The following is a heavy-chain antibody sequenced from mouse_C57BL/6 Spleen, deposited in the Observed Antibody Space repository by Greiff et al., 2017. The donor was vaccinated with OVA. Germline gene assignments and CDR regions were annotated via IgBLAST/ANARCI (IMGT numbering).Heavy chain of an antibody. D-gene: IGHD3-3*01. J-gene: IGHJ2*01. V-gene: IGHV1-76*01. CDR2: IYPGSGNT. CDR1: GYTFTDYY. CDR3: ARDPNLGGIDY. Sequence: QVHVKQSGAELVRPGASVKLSCKASGYTFTDYYINWVKQRPGQGLEWIARIYPGSGNTYYNEKFKGKATLTAEKSSSTAYMQLSSLTSEDSAVYFCARDPNLGGIDYWGQGTTLTVSS.